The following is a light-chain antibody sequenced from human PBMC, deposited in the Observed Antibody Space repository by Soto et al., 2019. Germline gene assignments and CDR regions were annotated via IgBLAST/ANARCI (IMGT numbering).Light chain of an antibody. CDR1: SSDFGDSTY. CDR2: DVN. J-gene: IGLJ1*01. Sequence: VLTQPASVSGSPGQSITVSCTGTSSDFGDSTYVSWYQQHPGKAPRLIIYDVNNRPSGVAARFSASRSGNTASLTISGLQAEDEADYYCTSYTRSGLYVFGTGTKVTVL. V-gene: IGLV2-14*01. CDR3: TSYTRSGLYV.